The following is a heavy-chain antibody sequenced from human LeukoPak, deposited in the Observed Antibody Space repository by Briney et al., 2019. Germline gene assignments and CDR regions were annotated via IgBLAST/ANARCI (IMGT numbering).Heavy chain of an antibody. V-gene: IGHV3-48*01. D-gene: IGHD3-9*01. CDR2: INSISSII. CDR1: GFSFSSYS. Sequence: GGSLRLSCAASGFSFSSYSMNCVRQAPGKGLEWVSYINSISSIIYYEDSVKGRFTISRDNGKNTLYLQMNSLRAEDTAVYYCARVNDATGSMGYWGQGTLVTVSS. J-gene: IGHJ4*02. CDR3: ARVNDATGSMGY.